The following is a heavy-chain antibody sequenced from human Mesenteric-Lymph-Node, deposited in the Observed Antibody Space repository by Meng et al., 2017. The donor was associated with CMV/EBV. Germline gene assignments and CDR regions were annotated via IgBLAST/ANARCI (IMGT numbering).Heavy chain of an antibody. CDR3: ARDQADTTYYYGMDV. D-gene: IGHD5-18*01. J-gene: IGHJ6*02. CDR1: GFTFSSYW. Sequence: GESLKISCAASGFTFSSYWMHWVRQAPGKGLVWVSRINSDGSSTSYADSVKGRFTISRDNAKNSLYLQMNSLRAEDTAVYYCARDQADTTYYYGMDVWGQGTTVTVSS. V-gene: IGHV3-74*01. CDR2: INSDGSST.